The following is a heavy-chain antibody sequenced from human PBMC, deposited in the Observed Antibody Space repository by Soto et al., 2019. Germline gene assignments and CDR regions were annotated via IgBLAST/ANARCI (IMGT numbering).Heavy chain of an antibody. V-gene: IGHV3-30-3*01. CDR3: ARDQARDSYSSSWYGLGTRYYYYYGMDV. J-gene: IGHJ6*02. Sequence: GGSLRLSCAASGFTFSSYAMHWVRQAPGKGLEWVAVISYDGSNKYYADSVKGRFTISRDNSKNTLYLQMNSLRAEDTTVYYCARDQARDSYSSSWYGLGTRYYYYYGMDVWGQGTTVTVSS. CDR2: ISYDGSNK. CDR1: GFTFSSYA. D-gene: IGHD6-13*01.